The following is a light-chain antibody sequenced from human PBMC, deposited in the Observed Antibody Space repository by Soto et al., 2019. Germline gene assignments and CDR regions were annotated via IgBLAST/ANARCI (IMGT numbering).Light chain of an antibody. CDR1: SSNIGSNT. CDR2: DNN. J-gene: IGLJ2*01. Sequence: QSVLTQPPSASGAPGQRVTISCSGGSSNIGSNTVSWYQQLPGTAPTLFIYDNNQRPSVVPARFSCSKSGTSASPAISGLQSEDEADYYCAAWDDSLNGHVVFGGGTKLTVL. V-gene: IGLV1-44*01. CDR3: AAWDDSLNGHVV.